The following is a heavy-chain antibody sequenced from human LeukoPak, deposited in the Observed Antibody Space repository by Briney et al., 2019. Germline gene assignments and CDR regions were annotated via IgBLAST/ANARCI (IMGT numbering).Heavy chain of an antibody. CDR1: EYTFTAQY. V-gene: IGHV1-2*02. Sequence: GASVKVSCKASEYTFTAQYMHWVRQAPGQGLEWMGWINPNNGDTKYAQSFLGRVTMTRDTSTTTAYMELGSLRSGDTAVYFCASYPRSIPTPPFDYWGQGTLVTVSS. CDR3: ASYPRSIPTPPFDY. D-gene: IGHD2-21*01. CDR2: INPNNGDT. J-gene: IGHJ4*02.